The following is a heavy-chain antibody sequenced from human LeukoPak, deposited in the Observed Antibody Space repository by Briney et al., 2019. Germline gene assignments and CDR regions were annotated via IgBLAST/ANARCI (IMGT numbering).Heavy chain of an antibody. Sequence: GASVKVSCKASGGTFSSYAISWVRQAPGQGLEWMGGIIPLFDTANYAQKFQGRVTITADEATSTTYMELSSLRSKDTAVYYCAREAGEYSSSLISYYYHGMDVWGQGTTVTVSS. D-gene: IGHD2/OR15-2a*01. V-gene: IGHV1-69*13. CDR3: AREAGEYSSSLISYYYHGMDV. J-gene: IGHJ6*02. CDR2: IIPLFDTA. CDR1: GGTFSSYA.